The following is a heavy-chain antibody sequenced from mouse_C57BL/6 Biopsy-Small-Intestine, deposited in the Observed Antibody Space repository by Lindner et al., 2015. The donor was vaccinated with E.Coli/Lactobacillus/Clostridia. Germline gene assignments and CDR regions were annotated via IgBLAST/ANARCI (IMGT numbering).Heavy chain of an antibody. Sequence: VQLQESGAELARPGASVKLSCKASGYTFTSYGISWVKQRTGQGLEWIGEIYPRSGNTYYNEKFKGKATLTADKSSSTAYMELRSLTSEDSAVYFCARNYGSSWRVDYWGQGTTLTVSS. CDR2: IYPRSGNT. CDR1: GYTFTSYG. D-gene: IGHD1-1*01. V-gene: IGHV1-81*01. J-gene: IGHJ2*01. CDR3: ARNYGSSWRVDY.